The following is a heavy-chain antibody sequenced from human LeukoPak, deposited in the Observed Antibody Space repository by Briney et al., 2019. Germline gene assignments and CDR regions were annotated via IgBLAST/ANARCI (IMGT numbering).Heavy chain of an antibody. CDR2: ISWNSGII. D-gene: IGHD4-17*01. CDR1: GFTFDDHV. J-gene: IGHJ4*02. CDR3: AKDRGGDYVHYFDY. V-gene: IGHV3-9*01. Sequence: GGSLRLSCAASGFTFDDHVMSWVRQAPGKGLEWVSGISWNSGIIVYADSVKGRFTISRDNAKNSLYLQMNSLRAEDTAFYYCAKDRGGDYVHYFDYWGQGTLVTVSS.